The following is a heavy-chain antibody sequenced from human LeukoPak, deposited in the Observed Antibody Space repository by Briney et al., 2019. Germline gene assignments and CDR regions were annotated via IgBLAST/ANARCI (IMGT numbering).Heavy chain of an antibody. V-gene: IGHV4-59*01. CDR3: ASSYGDAYFDY. CDR1: GGSISSYY. J-gene: IGHJ4*02. Sequence: PSETLSLTRTVSGGSISSYYWSWIRQPPGKGLEWIGYIYYSGSTNYNPSLKSRVTISVDTSKNQFSLKLSSVTAADTAVYYCASSYGDAYFDYWGQGTLVTVSS. CDR2: IYYSGST. D-gene: IGHD4-17*01.